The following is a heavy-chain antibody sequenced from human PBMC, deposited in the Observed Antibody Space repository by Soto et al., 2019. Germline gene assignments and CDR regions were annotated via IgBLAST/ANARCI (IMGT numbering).Heavy chain of an antibody. CDR1: GYTFTRYG. CDR3: ARDERGTCTSSSCYYFDY. J-gene: IGHJ4*02. D-gene: IGHD2-2*01. Sequence: QVQLVQSGAEVKEPGASVKVSCKASGYTFTRYGFSWVRQAPGQGLEWMAWTSADNGDTNYAPKLQGRVTLTTDTSTGTAYMELRSVRSDDTAVYYCARDERGTCTSSSCYYFDYWGQGTLVTVSS. CDR2: TSADNGDT. V-gene: IGHV1-18*04.